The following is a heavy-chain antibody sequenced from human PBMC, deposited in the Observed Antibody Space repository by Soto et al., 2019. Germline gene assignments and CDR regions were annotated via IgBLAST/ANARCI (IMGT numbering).Heavy chain of an antibody. Sequence: VRFSCKTSGYTFTSYGISWVRQAPEQGLEWMGWISAYNGNTNYAQKLQGRVTMTTDTSTSTAYIELRSLRSDDTAVYYCARSILVVAVMVTSPDCSGQGTMFNVSS. CDR3: ARSILVVAVMVTSPDC. CDR2: ISAYNGNT. D-gene: IGHD5-18*01. J-gene: IGHJ4*01. V-gene: IGHV1-18*04. CDR1: GYTFTSYG.